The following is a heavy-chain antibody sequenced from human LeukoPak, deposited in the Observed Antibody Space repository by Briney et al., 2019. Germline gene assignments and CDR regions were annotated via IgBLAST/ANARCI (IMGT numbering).Heavy chain of an antibody. CDR3: AREADGNGNYYFDL. V-gene: IGHV3-74*01. Sequence: GGSLRLSCAASGFTFSSYWMHWVRQAPGKGLVWVSRITNDGKYTRDADSVKGRFTISRDNAKNTLYLQMNSLRAEDTAVYYCAREADGNGNYYFDLWGQGTLVTVSS. J-gene: IGHJ4*02. D-gene: IGHD6-13*01. CDR2: ITNDGKYT. CDR1: GFTFSSYW.